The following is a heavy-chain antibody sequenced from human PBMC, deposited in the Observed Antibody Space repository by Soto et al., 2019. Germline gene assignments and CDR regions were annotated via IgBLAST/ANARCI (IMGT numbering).Heavy chain of an antibody. CDR2: ISFTSSTI. CDR3: ARNGARLGYFDF. Sequence: PGGSLRLSCVASEFTFSNFDMNWVRQAPGKGLEWVSYISFTSSTIYYADSVKGRFTISRDNPKNSLYLHMNSLRDEDTAVYYCARNGARLGYFDFWGQGTLVTVSS. V-gene: IGHV3-48*02. CDR1: EFTFSNFD. J-gene: IGHJ4*02. D-gene: IGHD2-8*01.